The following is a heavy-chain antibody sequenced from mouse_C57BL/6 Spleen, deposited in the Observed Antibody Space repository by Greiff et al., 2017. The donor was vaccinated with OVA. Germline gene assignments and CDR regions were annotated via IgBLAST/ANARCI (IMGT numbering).Heavy chain of an antibody. CDR2: IYPGDGDT. Sequence: VQLQESGPELVKPGASVKISCKASGYAFSSSWMNWVKQRPGKGLEWIGRIYPGDGDTNYNGKFKGKATLTADKSSSTAYMQLSSLTSEDSAVYFCARFPYYGSSYYFDYWGQGTTLTVSS. V-gene: IGHV1-82*01. CDR1: GYAFSSSW. J-gene: IGHJ2*01. CDR3: ARFPYYGSSYYFDY. D-gene: IGHD1-1*01.